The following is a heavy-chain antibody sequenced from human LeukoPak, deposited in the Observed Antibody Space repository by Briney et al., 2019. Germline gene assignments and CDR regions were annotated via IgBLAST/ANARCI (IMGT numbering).Heavy chain of an antibody. J-gene: IGHJ4*02. V-gene: IGHV3-49*03. D-gene: IGHD3-22*01. CDR1: GFTFGDYA. Sequence: GGFLRLSCTASGFTFGDYAMSWFRQAPEKGLEWVGFIRSKTYGGATEYAASVKGRFTISRDDSKSIAYLQMNSLKTEDTAVYYCAKDLEYDSSGTQYWGQGTLVTVSS. CDR2: IRSKTYGGAT. CDR3: AKDLEYDSSGTQY.